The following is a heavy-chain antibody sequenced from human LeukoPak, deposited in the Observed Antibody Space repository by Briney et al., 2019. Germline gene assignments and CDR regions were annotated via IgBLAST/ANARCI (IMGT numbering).Heavy chain of an antibody. CDR3: ARSYYDSSGYYWGEYFQH. Sequence: GSTNYNPSLKSRVTISVDTSKNQFSLKLSSVTAADTAVYYCARSYYDSSGYYWGEYFQHWGQGTLVTVSS. CDR2: GST. J-gene: IGHJ1*01. D-gene: IGHD3-22*01. V-gene: IGHV4-59*01.